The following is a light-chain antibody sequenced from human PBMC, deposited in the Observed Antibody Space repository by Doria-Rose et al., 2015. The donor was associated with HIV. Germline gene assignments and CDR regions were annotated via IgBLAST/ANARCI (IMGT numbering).Light chain of an antibody. CDR2: DGS. Sequence: TQSPGTLSLSPGERATLSCRASQSFSSTYLAWYQQKPGQAPSLLIYDGSTRATGIPDRFSASGPGTDFTLTINRLEPEDFALYYCHQYGTSWTFGQGTRWKS. CDR3: HQYGTSWT. J-gene: IGKJ1*01. CDR1: QSFSSTY. V-gene: IGKV3-20*01.